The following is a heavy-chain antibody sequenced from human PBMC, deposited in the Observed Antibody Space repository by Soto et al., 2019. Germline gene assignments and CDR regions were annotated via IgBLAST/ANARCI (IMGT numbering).Heavy chain of an antibody. V-gene: IGHV3-48*03. Sequence: QCLSSAAARLTCMGYEMIWVRHAPGKRLEWVSYISSSGSTIYHADSVKRRSTISRDNAKNSLYLQINSRRAEDTAVYYCASWALPPIGASITGMDVWGQGATVTVSS. CDR2: ISSSGSTI. J-gene: IGHJ6*02. CDR3: ASWALPPIGASITGMDV. CDR1: RLTCMGYE. D-gene: IGHD5-12*01.